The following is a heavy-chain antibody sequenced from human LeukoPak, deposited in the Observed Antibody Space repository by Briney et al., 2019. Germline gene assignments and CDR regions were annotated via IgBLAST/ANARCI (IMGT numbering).Heavy chain of an antibody. V-gene: IGHV4-59*01. CDR2: IFYSGST. J-gene: IGHJ4*02. Sequence: SETLSLTCTVSGGSINYYYWSWTRQPPGKGLEWIGYIFYSGSTNYNPSLKSRVTLSLDTSKNQFSLKLNSVTAADTVVYYCARTVDTSVVGDYWGQGTLVTVSS. D-gene: IGHD5-18*01. CDR1: GGSINYYY. CDR3: ARTVDTSVVGDY.